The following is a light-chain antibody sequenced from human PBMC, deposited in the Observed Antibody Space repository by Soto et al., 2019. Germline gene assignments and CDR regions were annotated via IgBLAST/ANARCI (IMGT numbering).Light chain of an antibody. V-gene: IGKV3-15*01. CDR1: QSISSE. CDR3: QQGHNWPLT. Sequence: EIVMTQSPATLSVSPGESATLSCRASQSISSELAWYQQKPDQPPRLLIYGASTRATGVPARFTGSGSGSDFTLTISGLQSEDFAVYYCQQGHNWPLTFGQGTRLE. J-gene: IGKJ2*01. CDR2: GAS.